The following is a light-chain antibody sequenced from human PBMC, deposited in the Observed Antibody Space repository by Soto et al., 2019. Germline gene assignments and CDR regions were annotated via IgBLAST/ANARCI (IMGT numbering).Light chain of an antibody. CDR2: AAS. CDR3: QKYETAPFA. V-gene: IGKV1-27*01. CDR1: QAISNF. J-gene: IGKJ3*01. Sequence: DIQMTQSPSSLSASVGDRVTITCRASQAISNFLAWYQQRPGKVPRLLIYAASTLQSGVPSRFSGSGSGTDFTLTISSLQPEDVATYYCQKYETAPFAFGPGTKVDLK.